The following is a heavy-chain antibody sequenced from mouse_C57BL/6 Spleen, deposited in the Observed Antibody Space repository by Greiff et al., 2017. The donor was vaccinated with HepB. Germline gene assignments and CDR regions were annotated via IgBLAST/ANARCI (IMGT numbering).Heavy chain of an antibody. Sequence: VQQSCKASGYTFTSYWMHWVKQRPGQGLEWIGEIDPSDSYTNYNQKFKGKSTMTVHTSSSTAYMQLSSLTSEDSAVYYCALLLGYFDYWGQGTTLTVSS. CDR2: IDPSDSYT. J-gene: IGHJ2*01. CDR1: GYTFTSYW. D-gene: IGHD1-1*01. CDR3: ALLLGYFDY. V-gene: IGHV1-69*01.